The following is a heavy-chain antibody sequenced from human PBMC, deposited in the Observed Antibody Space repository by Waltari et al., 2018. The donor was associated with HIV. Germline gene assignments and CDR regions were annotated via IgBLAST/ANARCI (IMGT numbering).Heavy chain of an antibody. Sequence: EVQLVESGGGLVKPGGSLRLSCAASGFTFSSYSMNWVRQAPGKGREWVCYIISSSHYISYDDSGKGRLTISRDNAKNSLYLQRNSLRAEDTDVDYCARTDSSGGNYYYGMDVWGQGTTVTVSS. J-gene: IGHJ6*02. D-gene: IGHD3-22*01. V-gene: IGHV3-21*05. CDR1: GFTFSSYS. CDR3: ARTDSSGGNYYYGMDV. CDR2: IISSSHYI.